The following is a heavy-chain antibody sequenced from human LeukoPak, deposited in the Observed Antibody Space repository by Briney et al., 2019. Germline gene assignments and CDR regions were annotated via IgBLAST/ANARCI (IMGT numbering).Heavy chain of an antibody. V-gene: IGHV3-30*12. CDR1: GFNFITHG. J-gene: IGHJ4*02. CDR3: VGDPPKSGWAFVY. CDR2: IWADGNNK. D-gene: IGHD6-19*01. Sequence: GGSLRLSCAASGFNFITHGMHWVRQAPGKGLEWVAFIWADGNNKYYADSVKGRFTISRDNSKNILFLQMDSLRAEDTAVYSCVGDPPKSGWAFVYWGQGILVSVSS.